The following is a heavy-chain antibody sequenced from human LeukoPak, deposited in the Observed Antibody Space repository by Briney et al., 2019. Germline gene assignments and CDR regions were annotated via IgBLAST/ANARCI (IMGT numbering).Heavy chain of an antibody. CDR3: ARGSFDWYDSNWFDP. J-gene: IGHJ5*02. V-gene: IGHV3-13*01. Sequence: GGSLRLSCAASGFTLSSYDMHWVRQTTGKGLEWVSAIGTAGDTYYPGSVKGRFTISRDNAKNSLYLQMNSLRAEDTAVYYCARGSFDWYDSNWFDPWGQGTLVTVSS. D-gene: IGHD3-9*01. CDR2: IGTAGDT. CDR1: GFTLSSYD.